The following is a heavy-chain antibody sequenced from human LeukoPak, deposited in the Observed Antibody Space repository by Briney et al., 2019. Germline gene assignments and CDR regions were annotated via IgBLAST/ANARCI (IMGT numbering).Heavy chain of an antibody. Sequence: SETLSLTCSVSGGSISGYYWTWIRQSPGKGLEWIAYLHENGDTNYNPSLKSRVTISVDTSKNQFSLKLSSVTAADTAVYYCARHNSAYYDFWSGHPNNWFDPWGQGTLVTVSS. CDR3: ARHNSAYYDFWSGHPNNWFDP. CDR1: GGSISGYY. J-gene: IGHJ5*02. D-gene: IGHD3-3*01. CDR2: LHENGDT. V-gene: IGHV4-59*08.